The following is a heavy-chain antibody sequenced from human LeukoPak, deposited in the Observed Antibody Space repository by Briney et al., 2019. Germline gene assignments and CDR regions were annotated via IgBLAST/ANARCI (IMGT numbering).Heavy chain of an antibody. J-gene: IGHJ4*02. CDR2: TYYRSKWYN. CDR1: GYSVSSNSAA. CDR3: AGQKNGWIDY. Sequence: SQTLSLTCAISGYSVSSNSAAWSWIRQSPSRGLEWLGRTYYRSKWYNDYAVSMRGRIIINPDTSKNHFFLQLNSVTPEDTGIYYCAGQKNGWIDYWGQGTLVTVSS. V-gene: IGHV6-1*01. D-gene: IGHD6-19*01.